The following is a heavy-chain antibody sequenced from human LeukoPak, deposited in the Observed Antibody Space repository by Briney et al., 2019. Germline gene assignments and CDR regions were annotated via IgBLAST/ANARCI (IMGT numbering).Heavy chain of an antibody. CDR1: GGSISSGDYS. D-gene: IGHD4-4*01. CDR2: IYYSGST. J-gene: IGHJ4*02. V-gene: IGHV4-30-2*01. CDR3: ARYSNYNYFDY. Sequence: SQTLSLTCAVSGGSISSGDYSWSCIRQPPGKGLEWIGYIYYSGSTYYNPSLKSRVTISVDRSKNQFSLKLSSVTAADTAVYYCARYSNYNYFDYWGQGTLVTVSS.